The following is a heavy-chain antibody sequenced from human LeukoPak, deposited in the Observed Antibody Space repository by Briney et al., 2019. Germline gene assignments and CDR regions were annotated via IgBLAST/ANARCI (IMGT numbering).Heavy chain of an antibody. J-gene: IGHJ4*02. V-gene: IGHV1-2*02. D-gene: IGHD3-10*01. CDR1: GYTFTGYY. CDR3: ARDITMVRGVRTPAYY. Sequence: ASVKVSCKASGYTFTGYYMHWVRQAPGQGLEWMGWINPNSGGTNYAQKFQGRVTMTRDTSISTAYMELSRLRSDDTAVYYCARDITMVRGVRTPAYYWGQGTLVTVSS. CDR2: INPNSGGT.